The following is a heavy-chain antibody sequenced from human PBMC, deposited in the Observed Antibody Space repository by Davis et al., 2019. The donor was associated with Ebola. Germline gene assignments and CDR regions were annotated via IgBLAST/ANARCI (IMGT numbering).Heavy chain of an antibody. D-gene: IGHD3-10*01. Sequence: GGSLRLSCAASGFTFSNAWMSWVRQAPGKVLEWVGRIKSKTDGGTTDYAAPVKGRFTISRDDSKNTLYLQMNSLTTEDTAVYYCTTESITMVQGTYYYYYGMDVWGQGTTVTVSS. V-gene: IGHV3-15*01. J-gene: IGHJ6*02. CDR1: GFTFSNAW. CDR3: TTESITMVQGTYYYYYGMDV. CDR2: IKSKTDGGTT.